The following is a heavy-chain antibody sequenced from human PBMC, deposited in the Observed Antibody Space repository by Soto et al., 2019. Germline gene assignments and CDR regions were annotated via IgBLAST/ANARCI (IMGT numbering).Heavy chain of an antibody. CDR1: GGTFSSYA. Sequence: QVQLVQSGAEVKKPGSSVKVSCKASGGTFSSYAISWVRQAPGQGLEWMGGIIPIFGTANYAQKFQGRVTITADESTSTAYMELSSLRSEDTAVYYCVRVEVVTAIPDHYYYYYGMDVWGQGTTVTVSS. CDR3: VRVEVVTAIPDHYYYYYGMDV. V-gene: IGHV1-69*01. J-gene: IGHJ6*02. CDR2: IIPIFGTA. D-gene: IGHD2-21*02.